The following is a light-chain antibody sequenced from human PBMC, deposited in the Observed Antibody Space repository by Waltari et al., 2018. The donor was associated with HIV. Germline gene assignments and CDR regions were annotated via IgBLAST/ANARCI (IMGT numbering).Light chain of an antibody. CDR1: QSVRSN. J-gene: IGKJ2*01. Sequence: VMTQSPATLSLSPGVRATLSCRASQSVRSNLAWYQHKPGQAPRLLILDASTRATGIPARFSGSGSGTEFTLTISSLQSEDFAIYYCQQYDSWPPYTFGQGTSLEI. V-gene: IGKV3D-15*01. CDR3: QQYDSWPPYT. CDR2: DAS.